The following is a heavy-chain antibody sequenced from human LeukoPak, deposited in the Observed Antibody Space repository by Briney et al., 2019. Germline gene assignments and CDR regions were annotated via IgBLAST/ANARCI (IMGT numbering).Heavy chain of an antibody. J-gene: IGHJ4*02. V-gene: IGHV4-34*01. D-gene: IGHD3-22*01. Sequence: SETLSLTCAVYGGSFSGYYWSWIRQPPGKGLEWIGEINHSGSTNYNPSPKSRVTISVDTSKKQFSLKLSSVTAADTAVYYCVTYYFDSSGPKKNYWGQGTLVTVSS. CDR1: GGSFSGYY. CDR3: VTYYFDSSGPKKNY. CDR2: INHSGST.